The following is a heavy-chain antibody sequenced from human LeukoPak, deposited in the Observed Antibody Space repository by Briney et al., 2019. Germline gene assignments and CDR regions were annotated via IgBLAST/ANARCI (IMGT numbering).Heavy chain of an antibody. D-gene: IGHD5-24*01. V-gene: IGHV5-51*01. CDR1: GYSFTSYW. J-gene: IGHJ3*02. Sequence: KDGESLKISCKGSGYSFTSYWIGWVRQMPGKGLEWMGIIYPGDSDTRYSPSFQGQVTISADKSISTAYLQWSSLKASDTAMYYCARPALKMATIHAAFDIWGQGTMVTVSS. CDR3: ARPALKMATIHAAFDI. CDR2: IYPGDSDT.